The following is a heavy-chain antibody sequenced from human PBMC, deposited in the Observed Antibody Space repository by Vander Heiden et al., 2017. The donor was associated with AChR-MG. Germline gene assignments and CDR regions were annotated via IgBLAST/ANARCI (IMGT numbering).Heavy chain of an antibody. Sequence: EVQLLESGGGLVQPGGSLRLSCAASGFPFSSYAMSWVRQAPGKGLEWVSAISGSGGSTYYADSVKGRFTISRDNSKNTLYLQMNSLRAEDTAVYYCANGGAVGPALYWGQGTLVTVSS. V-gene: IGHV3-23*01. CDR1: GFPFSSYA. D-gene: IGHD2-2*01. CDR3: ANGGAVGPALY. CDR2: ISGSGGST. J-gene: IGHJ4*02.